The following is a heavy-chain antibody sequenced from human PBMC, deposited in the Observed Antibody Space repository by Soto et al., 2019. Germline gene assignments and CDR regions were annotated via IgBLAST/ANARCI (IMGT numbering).Heavy chain of an antibody. CDR2: ISAYNGNT. V-gene: IGHV1-18*01. D-gene: IGHD2-21*02. Sequence: GASVKVSCKASGYTFTSYGISWVRQAPRQGLEWMGWISAYNGNTNYAQKLQGRVTMTTDTSTSTAYMELRSLRSDDTAVYYCASLGGAYCGGDCYRHSYNGMDVWGQGTTVTVSS. CDR1: GYTFTSYG. CDR3: ASLGGAYCGGDCYRHSYNGMDV. J-gene: IGHJ6*02.